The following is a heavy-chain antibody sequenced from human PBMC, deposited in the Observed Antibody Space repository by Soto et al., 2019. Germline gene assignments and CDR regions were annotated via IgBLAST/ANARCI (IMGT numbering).Heavy chain of an antibody. CDR3: TTDLSSGWWKAANY. CDR1: GFTFSNAW. J-gene: IGHJ4*02. Sequence: EVQLVESGGGLVKPGGSLRLSCAASGFTFSNAWMNWLRQAPGKGLEWVGRIKSKTDVGTTDYAAPVKGRFTISRDDSKNTLYLHMNSLKTADTAVYYCTTDLSSGWWKAANYWGQGTLVTVSS. D-gene: IGHD6-19*01. V-gene: IGHV3-15*07. CDR2: IKSKTDVGTT.